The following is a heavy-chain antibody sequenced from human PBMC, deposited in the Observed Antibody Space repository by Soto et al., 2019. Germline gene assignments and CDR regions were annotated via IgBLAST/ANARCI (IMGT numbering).Heavy chain of an antibody. CDR2: ISAFNGNT. CDR3: VRASIAAAGYFDY. CDR1: GDTFTSYG. D-gene: IGHD6-13*01. J-gene: IGHJ4*02. Sequence: ASVKVSCKASGDTFTSYGISWVRQAPGQGPEWMGWISAFNGNTNYAQKVQGRVTMTTDTSTSTAYMELRSLRSDDTAVYYCVRASIAAAGYFDYWGQGTLVTVSS. V-gene: IGHV1-18*01.